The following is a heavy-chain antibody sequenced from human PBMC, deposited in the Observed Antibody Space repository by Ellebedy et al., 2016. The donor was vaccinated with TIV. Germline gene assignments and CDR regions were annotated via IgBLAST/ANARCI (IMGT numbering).Heavy chain of an antibody. V-gene: IGHV3-48*04. Sequence: GESLKISCAASGFTFSSYSMNWVRQAPGKGLEWVSYISSSSSTIYYADSVKGRFTISRDNAKNSLYLQMNSLRAEDTALYYCAKDIGACSGGSCYYFDYWGQGTLVTVSS. J-gene: IGHJ4*02. CDR3: AKDIGACSGGSCYYFDY. CDR2: ISSSSSTI. CDR1: GFTFSSYS. D-gene: IGHD2-15*01.